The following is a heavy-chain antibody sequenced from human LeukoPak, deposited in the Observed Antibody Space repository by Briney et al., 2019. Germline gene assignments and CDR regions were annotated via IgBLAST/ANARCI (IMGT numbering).Heavy chain of an antibody. J-gene: IGHJ4*02. CDR2: INGGGVNT. Sequence: GGSLRLSCAASGLTFSRHAMSWVRQAPGKGLEWFSTINGGGVNTHYADSVGGRFTISRDNSKNTLFLQMNSLRDEDTAVYYCAKDLYSNYGPADYWGQGNLVTVSS. CDR1: GLTFSRHA. D-gene: IGHD4-11*01. V-gene: IGHV3-23*01. CDR3: AKDLYSNYGPADY.